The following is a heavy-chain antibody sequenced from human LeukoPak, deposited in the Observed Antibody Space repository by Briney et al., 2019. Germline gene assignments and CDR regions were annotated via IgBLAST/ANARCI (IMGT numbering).Heavy chain of an antibody. V-gene: IGHV3-23*01. Sequence: PGGSLRLSCAASGFTFSSYVMHWVRQAPGKGLEWVSAISGSGGSTYYADSVKGRFTISRDNSKNTLYLQMNSLRAEDTAVYYCAKALAYYYDSSGYYPDHWGQGTLVTVSS. CDR2: ISGSGGST. D-gene: IGHD3-22*01. J-gene: IGHJ4*02. CDR1: GFTFSSYV. CDR3: AKALAYYYDSSGYYPDH.